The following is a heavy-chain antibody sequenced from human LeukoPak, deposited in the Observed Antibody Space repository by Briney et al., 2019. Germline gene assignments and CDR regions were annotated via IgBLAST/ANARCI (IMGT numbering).Heavy chain of an antibody. Sequence: PSETLSLTCTVPGDSISSSSYYWGWIRQPPGKGLEWIGSTYHSGGTYYNPSLTSRVTISVDTSKKQFSLKLTSVTASDTAVYYCARRGYTDSWRHSPFDYWGQGTLVTVSS. CDR3: ARRGYTDSWRHSPFDY. D-gene: IGHD6-13*01. J-gene: IGHJ4*02. V-gene: IGHV4-39*01. CDR2: TYHSGGT. CDR1: GDSISSSSYY.